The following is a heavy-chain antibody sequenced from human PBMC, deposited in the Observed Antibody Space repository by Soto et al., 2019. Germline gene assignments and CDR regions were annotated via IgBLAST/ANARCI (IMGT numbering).Heavy chain of an antibody. D-gene: IGHD6-13*01. CDR3: ARAPTVWQQLVLGWFDP. CDR2: IIPIFGTA. J-gene: IGHJ5*02. V-gene: IGHV1-69*01. CDR1: GGTFSSYA. Sequence: QVQLVQSGAEVKKPGSSVKVSCKASGGTFSSYAISWVRQAPGQGLEWMGGIIPIFGTANYAQKFQGRVTITADESTSTAYMELSSRRSEDTAVYYCARAPTVWQQLVLGWFDPWGQGTLVTVSS.